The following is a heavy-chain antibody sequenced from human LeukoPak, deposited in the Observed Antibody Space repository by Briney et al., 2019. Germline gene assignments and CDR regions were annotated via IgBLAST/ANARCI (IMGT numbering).Heavy chain of an antibody. Sequence: GGSLRLSCAASGFTFSSYAMSWVRQAPGKGLEWVSAISGSGGSTYYADSVKGRFTISRDNSKNTLYLQMNSLRTEDTAVYYCAKRPRPGIVSYWGQGTLVTVSS. CDR1: GFTFSSYA. V-gene: IGHV3-23*01. D-gene: IGHD1-26*01. J-gene: IGHJ4*02. CDR3: AKRPRPGIVSY. CDR2: ISGSGGST.